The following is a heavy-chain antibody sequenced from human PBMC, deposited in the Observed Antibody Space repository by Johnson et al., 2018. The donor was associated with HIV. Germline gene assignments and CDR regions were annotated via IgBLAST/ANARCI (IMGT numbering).Heavy chain of an antibody. J-gene: IGHJ3*02. CDR2: IWYDGSNK. Sequence: VQLVESGGGVVQPGGSLRLSCAAFGFTFSTYGMHWVRQAPGKGLEWVAVIWYDGSNKYYADSVKGRFTISRDNSKNTLYLQMNSLKTEDTAVYYCTTEAPTLLRAFDIWGQGTMVTVSS. V-gene: IGHV3-33*01. CDR3: TTEAPTLLRAFDI. CDR1: GFTFSTYG.